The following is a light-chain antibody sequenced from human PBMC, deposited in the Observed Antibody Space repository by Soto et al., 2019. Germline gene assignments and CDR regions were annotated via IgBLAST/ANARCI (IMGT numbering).Light chain of an antibody. CDR1: SGSIASNH. Sequence: NFMLTQPHSVSGSPGKTVTISCTRSSGSIASNHVHWYQLRPGSAPTTMIYEDNQRPSGVPDRFSGSIDSPSNSASLSISGLRTEDEADYYCQSYDNTNHVVFGGGTKLTVL. V-gene: IGLV6-57*04. J-gene: IGLJ2*01. CDR3: QSYDNTNHVV. CDR2: EDN.